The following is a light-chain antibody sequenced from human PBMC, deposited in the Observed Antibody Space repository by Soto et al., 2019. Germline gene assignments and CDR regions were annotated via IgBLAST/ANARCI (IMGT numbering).Light chain of an antibody. Sequence: EIVLTQSPGTLSLSPGERATLSCRASQSVSSGYLAWYQQKPGQAPSLLIYGASSRATGIPDRFSASGSRTAFPLPISRLEPEDFAVYYCQHYGSSLWTFGKGARWIS. CDR2: GAS. CDR3: QHYGSSLWT. J-gene: IGKJ1*01. CDR1: QSVSSGY. V-gene: IGKV3-20*01.